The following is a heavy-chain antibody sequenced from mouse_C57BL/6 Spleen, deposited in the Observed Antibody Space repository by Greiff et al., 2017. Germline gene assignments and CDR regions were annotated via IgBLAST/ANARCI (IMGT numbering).Heavy chain of an antibody. D-gene: IGHD2-1*01. CDR2: INPNNGGT. CDR3: ASPYGNSYFDY. J-gene: IGHJ2*01. CDR1: GYTFTDYY. Sequence: VQLQQSGPELVKPGASVKISCKASGYTFTDYYMNWVKQSHGKSLEWIGDINPNNGGTSYNQKFKGKATLTVDKSSSTAYMELRSLTSEDSAVYYCASPYGNSYFDYWGQGTTLTVSS. V-gene: IGHV1-26*01.